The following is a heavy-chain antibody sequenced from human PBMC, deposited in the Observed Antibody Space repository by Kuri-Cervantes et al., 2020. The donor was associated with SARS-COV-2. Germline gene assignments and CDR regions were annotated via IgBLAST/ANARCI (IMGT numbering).Heavy chain of an antibody. J-gene: IGHJ5*02. V-gene: IGHV3-11*04. D-gene: IGHD3-9*01. Sequence: GESLKISCAASGFIFNDYSMGWIRQAPGKGLEWVSYISSSGNNMYYADSVKGRFTISRDDAKNSLHLQMNSLTAEDTAVYYCARDPGGVFLRGIMILSAHWFDTWGQGTLVTVSS. CDR1: GFIFNDYS. CDR2: ISSSGNNM. CDR3: ARDPGGVFLRGIMILSAHWFDT.